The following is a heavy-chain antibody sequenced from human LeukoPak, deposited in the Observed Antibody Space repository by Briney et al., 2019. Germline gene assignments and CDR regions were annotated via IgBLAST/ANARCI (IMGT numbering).Heavy chain of an antibody. CDR1: GGSVSSGSYY. V-gene: IGHV4-61*01. CDR3: AREYSSGWASFDY. CDR2: IYYSGST. D-gene: IGHD6-19*01. J-gene: IGHJ4*02. Sequence: PSETLSLTCTVSGGSVSSGSYYWSWIRQPRGKGLEWIGYIYYSGSTNYNPSLKSRVTISVDTSKNQFSLKLSSVTAADTAVYYCAREYSSGWASFDYWGQGTLVTVSS.